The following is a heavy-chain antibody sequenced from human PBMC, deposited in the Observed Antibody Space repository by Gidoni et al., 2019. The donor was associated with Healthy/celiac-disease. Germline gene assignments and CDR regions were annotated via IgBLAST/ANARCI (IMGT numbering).Heavy chain of an antibody. CDR2: ISYDGSNK. V-gene: IGHV3-30-3*01. Sequence: QVQLVASGGGVVQPGRSLRLSCAASGFTFSSYAMHWVRQAPGKGLEWVAVISYDGSNKYYADSVKGRFTISRDNSKNTLYLQMNSLRAEDTAVYYCARDAPGIAAAGIGYYFDYWGQGTLVTVSS. D-gene: IGHD6-13*01. CDR1: GFTFSSYA. CDR3: ARDAPGIAAAGIGYYFDY. J-gene: IGHJ4*02.